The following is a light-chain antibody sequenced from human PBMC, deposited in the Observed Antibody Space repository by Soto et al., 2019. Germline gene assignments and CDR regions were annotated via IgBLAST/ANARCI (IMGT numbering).Light chain of an antibody. CDR3: QQSFVPPRT. CDR2: AAS. V-gene: IGKV1-39*01. J-gene: IGKJ1*01. Sequence: DIQMTESPSSLSASVGDRVTITCRASQSVSSYLNWYQQKPGKAPKVLIYAASALQSGVPARFSGSGYGTDFTLTIDSLQPEDSATYYCQQSFVPPRTFGQGTKVDIK. CDR1: QSVSSY.